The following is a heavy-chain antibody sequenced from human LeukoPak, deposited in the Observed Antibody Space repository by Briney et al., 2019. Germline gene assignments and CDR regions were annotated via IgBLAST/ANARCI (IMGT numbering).Heavy chain of an antibody. V-gene: IGHV5-51*01. CDR3: ARSWVAGYGTVLDY. CDR2: NYPGDPDT. Sequence: GASLKISCKGSGYSFTNYWIGWVRQLRGKGLEWMGINYPGDPDTRYSPSLQGQLTISADKSISTAYLQWSSLKASDTAMYYCARSWVAGYGTVLDYWGQGTLVTVSS. D-gene: IGHD6-19*01. CDR1: GYSFTNYW. J-gene: IGHJ4*02.